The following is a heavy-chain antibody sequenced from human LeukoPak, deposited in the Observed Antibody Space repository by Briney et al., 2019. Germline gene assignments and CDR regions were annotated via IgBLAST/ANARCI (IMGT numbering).Heavy chain of an antibody. V-gene: IGHV4-34*01. CDR1: GASFSGYY. CDR2: INHSGST. Sequence: SETLSLTCAVYGASFSGYYWSWIRQPPGNGLEWIGEINHSGSTNYNPSLKSRVTISVDTSKNQFSLKLSSVTAADTAVYYCARGLRRGITMVRGTAFDIWGQGTMVTVSS. CDR3: ARGLRRGITMVRGTAFDI. J-gene: IGHJ3*02. D-gene: IGHD3-10*01.